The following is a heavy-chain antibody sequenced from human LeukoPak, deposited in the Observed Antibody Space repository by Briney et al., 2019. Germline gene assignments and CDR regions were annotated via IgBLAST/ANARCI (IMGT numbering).Heavy chain of an antibody. D-gene: IGHD4-23*01. J-gene: IGHJ4*02. CDR2: IYYRGST. V-gene: IGHV4-59*08. CDR3: ARRIRGGNSAHYFDY. Sequence: PSETLSLTCTVSGGPKSSYYWSWMRQPPGKGLEWIGYIYYRGSTNYNPSLKSRVPISVDTSKNQFSLKLSSVTAADTAVYYCARRIRGGNSAHYFDYWGQGTLVTASS. CDR1: GGPKSSYY.